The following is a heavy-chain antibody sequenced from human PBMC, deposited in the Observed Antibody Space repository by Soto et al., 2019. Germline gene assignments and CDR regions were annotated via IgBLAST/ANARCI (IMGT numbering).Heavy chain of an antibody. CDR3: ARDAPSPRFLEFFQTRPHSSGMDV. CDR1: GYTFSNYG. Sequence: QVQLVQSGAEVKKPGASVKVSCKASGYTFSNYGVSWVRQAPGQGLEWMGWISTYNGNTNYAQKVQGRVTMTTDTSTSTAYMELRSLRSDDTAVYYCARDAPSPRFLEFFQTRPHSSGMDVWGQGTTVTVSS. V-gene: IGHV1-18*01. CDR2: ISTYNGNT. J-gene: IGHJ6*02. D-gene: IGHD3-3*01.